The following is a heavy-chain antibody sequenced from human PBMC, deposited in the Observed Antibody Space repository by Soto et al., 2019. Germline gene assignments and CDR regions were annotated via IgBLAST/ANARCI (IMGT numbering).Heavy chain of an antibody. CDR1: GDSISSGNKY. D-gene: IGHD3-16*01. V-gene: IGHV4-30-4*01. Sequence: SETLSLTCTVSGDSISSGNKYWSWIRQAPGKGLEWIGYIFSSGTTYYNPSLKSRLTVSLDTSQSQFSLRLASVTDADSAVYYCARVPSPFDYYYAMDVWGQGTTVTVSS. J-gene: IGHJ6*02. CDR3: ARVPSPFDYYYAMDV. CDR2: IFSSGTT.